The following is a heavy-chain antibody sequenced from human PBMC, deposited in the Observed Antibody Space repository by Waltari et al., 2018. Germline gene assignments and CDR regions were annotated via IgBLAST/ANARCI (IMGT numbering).Heavy chain of an antibody. V-gene: IGHV4-59*02. CDR2: IYYSGST. J-gene: IGHJ3*02. CDR3: ARDPKSAFDI. CDR1: AGSVSSYY. Sequence: QVQLQESGPGLVKPSATPSLPCTVSAGSVSSYYWSWIRQPPGKGLEWIEQIYYSGSTNYNPSIKSRVIISIDSSRNQFSLKVTSVTAADTAVYYCARDPKSAFDIWGQGTLVTVSA.